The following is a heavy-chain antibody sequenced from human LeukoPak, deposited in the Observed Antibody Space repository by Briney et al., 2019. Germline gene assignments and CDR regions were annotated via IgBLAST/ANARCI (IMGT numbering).Heavy chain of an antibody. V-gene: IGHV4-39*01. J-gene: IGHJ5*02. D-gene: IGHD2-2*01. CDR3: ARHIVVVPAAYNWFDP. CDR2: IYYSGST. CDR1: GGSISSSSYY. Sequence: PETLSLTCTVSGGSISSSSYYWGWIRQPPGKGLEWIGSIYYSGSTYYNPSLKSRVTISVDTSKNQFSLKLSSVTAADTAVYYCARHIVVVPAAYNWFDPWGQGTLVTVSS.